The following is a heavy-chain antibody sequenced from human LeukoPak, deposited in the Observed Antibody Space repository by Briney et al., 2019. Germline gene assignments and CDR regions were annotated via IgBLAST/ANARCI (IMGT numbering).Heavy chain of an antibody. Sequence: PSGTLSLTCTVSGGSISSYYWSWIRQPPGKGLEWIGYIYYSGSTNYNPSLKSRVTISVDTSKNQFSLKLSSVTAADTAVYYCARGTEEGGDHDYWGQGTLVTVSS. CDR2: IYYSGST. J-gene: IGHJ4*02. D-gene: IGHD4-17*01. CDR3: ARGTEEGGDHDY. CDR1: GGSISSYY. V-gene: IGHV4-59*01.